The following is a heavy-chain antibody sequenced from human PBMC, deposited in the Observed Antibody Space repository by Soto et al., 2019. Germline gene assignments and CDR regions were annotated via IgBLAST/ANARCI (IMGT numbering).Heavy chain of an antibody. V-gene: IGHV1-46*03. Sequence: ASVKVSCKASGYTFTSYYMHWVRQAPGQGLEWMGIINPNGGSTSYAQKFQGRVTMTRDTSTSTVYMELSSLRSEDTAVYYCARASFSDYDFPGYMDVWGKGTTVTVSS. CDR1: GYTFTSYY. J-gene: IGHJ6*03. CDR2: INPNGGST. CDR3: ARASFSDYDFPGYMDV. D-gene: IGHD3-3*01.